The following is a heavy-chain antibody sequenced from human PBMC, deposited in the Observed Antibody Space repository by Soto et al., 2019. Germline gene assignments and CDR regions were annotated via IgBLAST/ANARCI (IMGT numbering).Heavy chain of an antibody. CDR2: INHSGST. Sequence: SETLSLTCAVYGGSFSGYYWSWIRQPPGKGLEWIGEINHSGSTNYNPSLKSRVTISVDTSKNQFSLKLSSVTAADTAVYYCARGRTVYFYDSSGYYLHYWGQGTLVTVFS. CDR3: ARGRTVYFYDSSGYYLHY. V-gene: IGHV4-34*01. J-gene: IGHJ4*02. CDR1: GGSFSGYY. D-gene: IGHD3-22*01.